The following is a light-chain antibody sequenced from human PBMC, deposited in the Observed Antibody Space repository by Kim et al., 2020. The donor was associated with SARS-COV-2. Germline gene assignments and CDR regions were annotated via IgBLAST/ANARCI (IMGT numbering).Light chain of an antibody. CDR3: QVWDSSNLYV. J-gene: IGLJ1*01. Sequence: VALGQTARITCGGNNIGSKNVHWYQQKPGQAPVLVIYRDSNRPSGIPERVSGSNSGNTATLTISRAQAGDEADYYCQVWDSSNLYVFGTGTKVTVL. V-gene: IGLV3-9*01. CDR1: NIGSKN. CDR2: RDS.